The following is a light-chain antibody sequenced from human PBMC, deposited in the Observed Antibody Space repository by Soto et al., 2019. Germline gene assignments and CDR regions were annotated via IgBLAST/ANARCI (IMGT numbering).Light chain of an antibody. CDR1: QSIGNS. J-gene: IGKJ1*01. CDR2: DAS. Sequence: EIVLTQSPATLSLFPGERATLYCRTSQSIGNSLAWYQHRPGQAPRLLIYDASNRATGIPARFSGSGSETVFTLTIGSLEPEDFAFYYCQQRTNWPPWTFGQGAKVDIK. V-gene: IGKV3-11*01. CDR3: QQRTNWPPWT.